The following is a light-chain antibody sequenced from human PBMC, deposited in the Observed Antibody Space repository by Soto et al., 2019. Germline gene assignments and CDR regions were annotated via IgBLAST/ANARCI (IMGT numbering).Light chain of an antibody. CDR3: QQDGSWPRT. Sequence: EIVLTQSPGTLSLSPGERGTLSCRASQSVSSNLAWYQQKPGQAPRLLIYGASIRATGVPATFSGSGSGTEFTLSISSLQSEHFGVYYCQQDGSWPRTFGGGTKVDIK. V-gene: IGKV3-15*01. CDR1: QSVSSN. J-gene: IGKJ4*01. CDR2: GAS.